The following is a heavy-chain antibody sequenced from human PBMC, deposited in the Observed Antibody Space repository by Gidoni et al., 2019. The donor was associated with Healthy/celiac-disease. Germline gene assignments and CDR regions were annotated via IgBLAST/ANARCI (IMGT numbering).Heavy chain of an antibody. CDR3: ARDFEYSSSSGRVSDY. CDR2: INSDGSST. D-gene: IGHD6-6*01. CDR1: GFTFSSYW. Sequence: EVQLVESGGGLVQPGGSLRLSCAASGFTFSSYWFRQAPGKGLVWVSRINSDGSSTSYADSVKGRFTISRDNAKNTLYLQMNSLRAEDTAVYYCARDFEYSSSSGRVSDYWGQGTLVTVSS. J-gene: IGHJ4*02. V-gene: IGHV3-74*01.